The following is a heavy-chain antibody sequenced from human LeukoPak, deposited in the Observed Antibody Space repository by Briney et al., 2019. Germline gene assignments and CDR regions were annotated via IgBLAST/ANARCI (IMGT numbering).Heavy chain of an antibody. CDR2: INTNTGNP. D-gene: IGHD3-3*01. J-gene: IGHJ6*02. Sequence: ASVKVSCKASGYTFTSYAMNWVRQAPGQGLEWMGWINTNTGNPTYAQGFTGRFAFSLDTSVSTAYLQISSLKAEDTAVYYCARANALTIFGVVIHYGMDVWGQGTTVTVSS. CDR3: ARANALTIFGVVIHYGMDV. V-gene: IGHV7-4-1*02. CDR1: GYTFTSYA.